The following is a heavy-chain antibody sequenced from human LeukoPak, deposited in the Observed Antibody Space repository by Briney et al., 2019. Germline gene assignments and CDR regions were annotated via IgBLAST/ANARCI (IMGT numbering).Heavy chain of an antibody. CDR2: IKQDGSEK. V-gene: IGHV3-7*01. J-gene: IGHJ4*02. Sequence: GGSLRLSCAASGFTFSSYEMNWVRQAPGKGLEWVANIKQDGSEKYYVDSVKGRFTISRDNAKNSLYLQMNSLRAEDTAVYYCARDGVLRSSDQHYYGSGSYYYWGQGTLVTVSS. CDR3: ARDGVLRSSDQHYYGSGSYYY. CDR1: GFTFSSYE. D-gene: IGHD3-10*01.